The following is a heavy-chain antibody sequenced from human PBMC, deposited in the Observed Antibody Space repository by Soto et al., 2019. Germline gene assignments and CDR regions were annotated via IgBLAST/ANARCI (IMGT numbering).Heavy chain of an antibody. CDR2: TYYRSRWYK. J-gene: IGHJ6*03. D-gene: IGHD1-7*01. CDR1: GASVSSNSAA. Sequence: QVQLQESGPGLVKPSQTLSLTCAISGASVSSNSAAWNWIRLSPSRGLEWLARTYYRSRWYKDYAGSVRSRITVNPDTSKNQFSLQLTSVTPEDTAVYYCAGTTSHQWYYMDVWGKGTTVTVSS. V-gene: IGHV6-1*01. CDR3: AGTTSHQWYYMDV.